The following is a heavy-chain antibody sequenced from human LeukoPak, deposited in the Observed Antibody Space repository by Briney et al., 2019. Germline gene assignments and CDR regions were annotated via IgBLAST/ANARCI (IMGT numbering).Heavy chain of an antibody. D-gene: IGHD3-16*01. CDR2: ISGSGGST. Sequence: GGSLRLSCAASGFTFSSYAMSWVRQAPGKGLEWVSAISGSGGSTYYADSVKGRFTISRDNSKNTLYLQMNSLRAEDTAVYYCAKGAMKEDYDYVWGSLRDTTGYYGMDVWGQGTTVTVSS. J-gene: IGHJ6*02. CDR3: AKGAMKEDYDYVWGSLRDTTGYYGMDV. V-gene: IGHV3-23*01. CDR1: GFTFSSYA.